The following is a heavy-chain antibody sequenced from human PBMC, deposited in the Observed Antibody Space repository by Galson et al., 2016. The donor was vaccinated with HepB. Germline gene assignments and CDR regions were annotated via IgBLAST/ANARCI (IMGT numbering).Heavy chain of an antibody. V-gene: IGHV3-7*01. CDR3: AREGPRRISVAEMGFFDY. D-gene: IGHD2-15*01. Sequence: SLRLSCAASGYPFEKCWLSWVRQAPGKGLEWVANIKQDGSEKYYGDSVKGRFTISRDNGRNSVYLQMNDLRVDDTAIYYCAREGPRRISVAEMGFFDYWAGDPWSPSPQ. CDR2: IKQDGSEK. CDR1: GYPFEKCW. J-gene: IGHJ4*02.